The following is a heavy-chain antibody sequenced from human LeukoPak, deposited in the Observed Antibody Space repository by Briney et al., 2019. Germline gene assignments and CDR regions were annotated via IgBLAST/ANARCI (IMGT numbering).Heavy chain of an antibody. D-gene: IGHD1-26*01. CDR3: ARVLDSGSYLGLWRRFDP. CDR1: GYTFTGYY. J-gene: IGHJ5*02. CDR2: INPNSGGT. V-gene: IGHV1-2*02. Sequence: ASVKVSCKASGYTFTGYYMHWVRQAPGQGLEWMGWINPNSGGTNYAQKFQGRVTMTRDKSISTAYLQWSSLKASDTAMYYCARVLDSGSYLGLWRRFDPWGQGTLVTVSS.